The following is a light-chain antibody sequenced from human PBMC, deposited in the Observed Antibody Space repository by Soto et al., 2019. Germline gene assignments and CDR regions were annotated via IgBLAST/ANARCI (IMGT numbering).Light chain of an antibody. CDR3: CSYAGSRTYVV. V-gene: IGLV2-23*02. CDR2: EVS. J-gene: IGLJ2*01. Sequence: QSVRTQPASVSGSPGQSITISCTGTSSDVGSYNLVSWYQQHPGKAPKLMIYEVSKRPSGVSNRFSGSKSGNTASLTISGLQAEDEADYYCCSYAGSRTYVVFGGGTKVTVL. CDR1: SSDVGSYNL.